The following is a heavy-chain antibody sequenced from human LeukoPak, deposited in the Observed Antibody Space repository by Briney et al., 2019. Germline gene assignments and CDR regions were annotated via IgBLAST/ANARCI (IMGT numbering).Heavy chain of an antibody. CDR3: ARPRRYSYYFDY. Sequence: PSETLSLTCTVSGGSISSSSYYWGWIRQPPGKGLEWIGSIYYSGSTYYNPSLKSRVTISVDTSKNQFSLKLSSVTAADTAVYYCARPRRYSYYFDYWGQGTLVTVSS. CDR1: GGSISSSSYY. D-gene: IGHD5-18*01. CDR2: IYYSGST. V-gene: IGHV4-39*01. J-gene: IGHJ4*02.